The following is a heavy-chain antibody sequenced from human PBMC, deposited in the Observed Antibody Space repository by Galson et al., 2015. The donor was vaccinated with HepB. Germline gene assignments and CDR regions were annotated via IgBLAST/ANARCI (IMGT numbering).Heavy chain of an antibody. CDR3: ASPYSSSSLAFDI. J-gene: IGHJ3*02. Sequence: SLRLSCAASGFTFSSYGMHWVRQAPGKGLEWVSVIYSGGSTYYADSVKGRFTISRDNSKNTLYLQMNSLRAEDTAVYYCASPYSSSSLAFDIWGQGTMVTVSS. D-gene: IGHD6-6*01. V-gene: IGHV3-53*01. CDR2: IYSGGST. CDR1: GFTFSSYG.